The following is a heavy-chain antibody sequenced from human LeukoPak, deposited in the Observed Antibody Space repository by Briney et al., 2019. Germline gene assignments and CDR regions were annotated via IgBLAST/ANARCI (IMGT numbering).Heavy chain of an antibody. CDR2: IWYDGSNK. CDR3: ARDGSSGWYEYYFDY. D-gene: IGHD6-19*01. CDR1: GFTFSSYG. V-gene: IGHV3-33*08. Sequence: GGSLRLSCAASGFTFSSYGMHWVRQAPCKGLEWVAVIWYDGSNKYYADSVKGRFTISRDNSKNTLYLQMNSLRAEDTAVYYCARDGSSGWYEYYFDYWGQGTLVTVSS. J-gene: IGHJ4*02.